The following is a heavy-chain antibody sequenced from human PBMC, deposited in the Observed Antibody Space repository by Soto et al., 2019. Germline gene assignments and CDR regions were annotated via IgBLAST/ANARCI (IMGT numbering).Heavy chain of an antibody. CDR2: TWYDETNT. D-gene: IGHD3-16*01. Sequence: QVRLVESGGGVVQPGRSLRLSCAASGFSFSSYGMHWVRQAPGKGLEWVAVTWYDETNTYYADSVKGRFTLSRDNSKNTLYLQMNSLRAEDTAVYYCARGAGNYDYYMDVWGEGTTVTVSS. CDR3: ARGAGNYDYYMDV. CDR1: GFSFSSYG. V-gene: IGHV3-33*01. J-gene: IGHJ6*03.